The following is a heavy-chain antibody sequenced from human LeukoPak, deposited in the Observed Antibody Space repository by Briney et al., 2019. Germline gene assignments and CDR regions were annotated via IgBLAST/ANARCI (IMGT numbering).Heavy chain of an antibody. CDR1: GGSISSYY. V-gene: IGHV4-59*01. Sequence: SETLSLTCTVSGGSISSYYWSWIRQPPGKGLEWIGYIYYSGSTNYNPSLKSRVTISVDTSKNQFSLKLSSVTAADTAVYYCARDLRGYSYGEAFGIWGQGTMVTVSS. CDR3: ARDLRGYSYGEAFGI. CDR2: IYYSGST. J-gene: IGHJ3*02. D-gene: IGHD5-18*01.